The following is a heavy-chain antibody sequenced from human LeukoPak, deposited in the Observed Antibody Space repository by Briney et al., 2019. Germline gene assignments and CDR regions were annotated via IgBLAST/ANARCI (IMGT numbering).Heavy chain of an antibody. V-gene: IGHV1-46*01. CDR2: INPSGGST. Sequence: ASVKVSCKASGYTFTSYYMHWVRQAPGQGLEWMGIINPSGGSTSYAQKFQGRVTMTRDMSTSTVYMELSSLRSEDTAVYYCARVAYDYVWGSYRSPFYYFDYWGQGALVTVSS. J-gene: IGHJ4*02. CDR1: GYTFTSYY. CDR3: ARVAYDYVWGSYRSPFYYFDY. D-gene: IGHD3-16*02.